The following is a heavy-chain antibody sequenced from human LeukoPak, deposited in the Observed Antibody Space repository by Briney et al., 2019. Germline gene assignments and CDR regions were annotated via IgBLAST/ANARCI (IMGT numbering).Heavy chain of an antibody. CDR2: ISAYNGNT. V-gene: IGHV1-18*01. CDR3: ARDRIGYYYDSSVDNWFDP. Sequence: ASVKVSCKASGYTFTSYGISWVRQAPGQGLERMGWISAYNGNTNYAQKLQGRVTMTTDTSTSTAYMELRSLRSDDTAVYYCARDRIGYYYDSSVDNWFDPWGQGTLVTVSS. D-gene: IGHD3-22*01. CDR1: GYTFTSYG. J-gene: IGHJ5*02.